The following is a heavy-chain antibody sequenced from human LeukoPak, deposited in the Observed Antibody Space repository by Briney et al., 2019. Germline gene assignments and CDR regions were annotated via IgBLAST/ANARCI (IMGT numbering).Heavy chain of an antibody. CDR2: ISSSSSYI. CDR3: ARAYYGSGSYYVDY. CDR1: GFTVNNKY. J-gene: IGHJ4*02. V-gene: IGHV3-21*01. Sequence: PGGSLRLSCAASGFTVNNKYMTWVRQAPGKGLEWVSSISSSSSYIYYADSVKGRFTISRDNAKNSLYLQMNSLRAEDTAVYYCARAYYGSGSYYVDYWGQGTLVTVSS. D-gene: IGHD3-10*01.